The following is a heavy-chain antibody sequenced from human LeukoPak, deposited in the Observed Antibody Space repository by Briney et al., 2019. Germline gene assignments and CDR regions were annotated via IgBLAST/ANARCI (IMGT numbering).Heavy chain of an antibody. CDR2: IIPILGIA. V-gene: IGHV1-69*04. CDR3: ARDSSGYYPNTPATRHYYYGMDV. CDR1: GGTFSSYA. D-gene: IGHD3-22*01. Sequence: ASVKVSCKASGGTFSSYAITWVRQAPGQGLEWMGRIIPILGIANYAQKFQGRVTITADKSTSTAYMELSSLRSEDTAVYYCARDSSGYYPNTPATRHYYYGMDVWGQGTTVTVSS. J-gene: IGHJ6*02.